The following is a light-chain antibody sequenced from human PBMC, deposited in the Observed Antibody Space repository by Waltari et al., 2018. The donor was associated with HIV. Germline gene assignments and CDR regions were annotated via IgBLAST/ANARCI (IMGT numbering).Light chain of an antibody. CDR3: AAWGDSLSNVV. CDR1: SSNIGANY. Sequence: QSVLTQPTSASGTPGQRVTISCSGSSSNIGANYVYWYQQLPRTAPKLLIYRNNLRPSGVPDRFSGSKSGTSASLAISGLRSEDEANYYCAAWGDSLSNVVFGGGTKLTVL. J-gene: IGLJ2*01. CDR2: RNN. V-gene: IGLV1-47*01.